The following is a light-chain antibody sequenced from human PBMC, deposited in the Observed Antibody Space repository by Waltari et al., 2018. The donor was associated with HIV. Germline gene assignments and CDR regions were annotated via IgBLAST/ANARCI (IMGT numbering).Light chain of an antibody. CDR2: DDS. V-gene: IGLV3-21*02. J-gene: IGLJ1*01. Sequence: SYVLTQPPSVSVAPGQTARITCGRDNIGSKSVHWYQQKSDQAPLLVVYDDSDRPSGIAERFSGSNSGNMATLTISRVEAGDEADYYCQVWESSSDRFYVFGTGT. CDR1: NIGSKS. CDR3: QVWESSSDRFYV.